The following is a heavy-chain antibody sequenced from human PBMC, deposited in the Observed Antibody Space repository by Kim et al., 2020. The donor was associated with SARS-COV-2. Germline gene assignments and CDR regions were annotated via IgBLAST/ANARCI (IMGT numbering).Heavy chain of an antibody. CDR3: AKDRRGYSESSGLDAFDI. D-gene: IGHD3-22*01. CDR1: GFIFSNYA. CDR2: ISGSGAGS. Sequence: GGSLRLSCAASGFIFSNYAMSWVRQAPGKGLEWVSSISGSGAGSYYADSVKGRFTISRDNSKNTLYLQMNSLRVDDTAVYYCAKDRRGYSESSGLDAFDIWGQGTMVTVSS. J-gene: IGHJ3*02. V-gene: IGHV3-23*01.